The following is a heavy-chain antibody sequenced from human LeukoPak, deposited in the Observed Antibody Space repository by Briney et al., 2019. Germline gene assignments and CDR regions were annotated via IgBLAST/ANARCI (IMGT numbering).Heavy chain of an antibody. CDR2: ISSSSSYI. CDR3: ARARHYYDSSGYLVLPSGE. Sequence: PGGSPRLSCAASGFTFSSYSMNWVRQAPGKGLEWVSSISSSSSYIYYADSVKGRFTISRDNAKNSLYLQMNSLRAEDTAVYYCARARHYYDSSGYLVLPSGEWGQGTLVTVSS. D-gene: IGHD3-22*01. J-gene: IGHJ4*02. CDR1: GFTFSSYS. V-gene: IGHV3-21*01.